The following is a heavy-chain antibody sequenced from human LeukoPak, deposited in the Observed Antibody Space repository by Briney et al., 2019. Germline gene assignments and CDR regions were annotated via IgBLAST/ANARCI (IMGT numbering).Heavy chain of an antibody. V-gene: IGHV3-23*05. D-gene: IGHD2-15*01. J-gene: IGHJ4*02. Sequence: GASLRLSCAASGFTFSSYAMSWVRQAPGKGLEWISVFYTNGGTYYADSVKGRFTISTDNSRNMLYLQMNSLRAEDTAMYYCTNLLPTLYYFDSWGQGTLVIVSS. CDR3: TNLLPTLYYFDS. CDR1: GFTFSSYA. CDR2: FYTNGGT.